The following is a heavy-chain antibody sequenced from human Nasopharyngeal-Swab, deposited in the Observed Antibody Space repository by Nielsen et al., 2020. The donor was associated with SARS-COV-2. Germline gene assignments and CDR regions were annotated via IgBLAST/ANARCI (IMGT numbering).Heavy chain of an antibody. J-gene: IGHJ6*02. CDR2: ISSSSSYI. CDR3: ARGQYCSSTSCYARGYYYYYGMDV. V-gene: IGHV3-21*01. CDR1: GFTFSSYS. D-gene: IGHD2-2*01. Sequence: SCAASGFTFSSYSMNWVRQAPGKGLEWVSSISSSSSYIYYADSVKGRFTISRDNAKNSLYLQMNSLRAEDTAVYYCARGQYCSSTSCYARGYYYYYGMDVWGQGTTVTVSS.